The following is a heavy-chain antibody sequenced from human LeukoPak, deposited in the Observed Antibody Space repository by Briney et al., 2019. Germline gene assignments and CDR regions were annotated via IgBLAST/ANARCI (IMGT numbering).Heavy chain of an antibody. V-gene: IGHV3-49*04. D-gene: IGHD3-22*01. CDR2: ITSKAYGGTT. J-gene: IGHJ4*02. CDR3: ARTSYDNSAYPFDY. Sequence: PGRSLRLSCTASGFIFGDYAMNWVRQAPGKGLEWVGFITSKAYGGTTKYAASVKGRFTISRDDTKSIAYLQMNSLKTEDTALYYCARTSYDNSAYPFDYWGQGTLVTVSS. CDR1: GFIFGDYA.